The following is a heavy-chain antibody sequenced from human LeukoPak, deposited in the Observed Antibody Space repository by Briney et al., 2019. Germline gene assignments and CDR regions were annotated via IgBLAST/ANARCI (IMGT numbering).Heavy chain of an antibody. CDR3: ARGASWAPSYFDY. CDR1: GDSVSSNSAG. V-gene: IGHV6-1*01. J-gene: IGHJ4*02. D-gene: IGHD1-26*01. CDR2: TYYRSNWYN. Sequence: SETLSLTCAISGDSVSSNSAGWNWLRQSPAIGLEGLVSTYYRSNWYNDYAVSVKSRIDMNQNPSNNQLTLEIAAVTPEDKDVYYCARGASWAPSYFDYWGQGTLVTLSS.